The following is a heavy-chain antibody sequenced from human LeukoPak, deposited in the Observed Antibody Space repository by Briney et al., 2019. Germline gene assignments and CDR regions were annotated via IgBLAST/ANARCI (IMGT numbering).Heavy chain of an antibody. CDR1: GGSISSYY. CDR2: IYTSGST. J-gene: IGHJ4*02. V-gene: IGHV4-4*07. Sequence: KPPETLSLTCTVSGGSISSYYWSWIRQPAGKGLEWIGRIYTSGSTNYNPSLKSRVTMSVDTSKNQFSLKLSSGTAADTAVYYCARGLPTEGYFDYWGQGTLVTVSS. CDR3: ARGLPTEGYFDY. D-gene: IGHD4-17*01.